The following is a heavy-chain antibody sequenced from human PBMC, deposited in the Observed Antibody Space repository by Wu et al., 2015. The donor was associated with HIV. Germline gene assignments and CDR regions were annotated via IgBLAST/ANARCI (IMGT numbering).Heavy chain of an antibody. J-gene: IGHJ4*02. V-gene: IGHV1-2*02. CDR2: INPNSGAT. Sequence: QVQLVQSGAEVKKPGASMTVSCKASGYTFTGYYIHWVRQAPGQRLEWMGWINPNSGATDFAPKFQGRVIMIRDTSISTAYMELSRLRSDDTAVYYCARGGIAVPTAIFAYWGQGSLVTVSS. D-gene: IGHD2-2*01. CDR3: ARGGIAVPTAIFAY. CDR1: GYTFTGYY.